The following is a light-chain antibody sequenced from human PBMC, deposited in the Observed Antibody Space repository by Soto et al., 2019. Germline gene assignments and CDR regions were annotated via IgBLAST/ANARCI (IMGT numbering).Light chain of an antibody. CDR2: GAS. V-gene: IGKV3D-15*01. CDR3: QQYTKWPLT. Sequence: EIVMTQSPATLSVSPGERATLSCRASQSVYSNLAWYQLKPGQAPRFLIYGASTRATGIPARFSGSGSGTEFTLTNNGLQAEDYAVYYCQQYTKWPLTFGGGTKVEIK. CDR1: QSVYSN. J-gene: IGKJ4*01.